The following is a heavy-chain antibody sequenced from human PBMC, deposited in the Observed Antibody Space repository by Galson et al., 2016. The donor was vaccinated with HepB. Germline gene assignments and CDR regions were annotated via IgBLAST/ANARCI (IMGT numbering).Heavy chain of an antibody. CDR2: ISSRGGSAI. CDR1: GFTFSDYY. Sequence: SLRLSCAASGFTFSDYYMTWIRQAPGKGLEWVSSISSRGGSAIHYADSVKGRFTISRDNAKNSLFLQMNSLRAEATAAYYCAKEHYFGSGSYFDNWGQGTLVTVSS. CDR3: AKEHYFGSGSYFDN. J-gene: IGHJ4*02. V-gene: IGHV3-11*01. D-gene: IGHD3-10*01.